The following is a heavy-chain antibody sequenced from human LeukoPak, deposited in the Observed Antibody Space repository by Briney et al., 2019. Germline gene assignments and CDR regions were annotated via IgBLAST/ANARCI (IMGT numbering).Heavy chain of an antibody. CDR1: GYTFTSYA. CDR2: INAGNGNT. V-gene: IGHV1-3*01. J-gene: IGHJ5*02. D-gene: IGHD2-21*01. Sequence: ASVKVSCKASGYTFTSYAMHWVRQAPGQRLEWMGWINAGNGNTKYPQKFQGRVTITRDTSASTAYMELSSLRSEDTAVYYCAREIPYRFDPWGQGTLVTVSS. CDR3: AREIPYRFDP.